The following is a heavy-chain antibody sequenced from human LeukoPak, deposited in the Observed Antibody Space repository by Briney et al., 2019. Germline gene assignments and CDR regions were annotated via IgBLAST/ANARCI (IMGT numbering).Heavy chain of an antibody. CDR1: GYTFTSYA. D-gene: IGHD2-15*01. CDR2: INTNTGNP. V-gene: IGHV7-4-1*02. J-gene: IGHJ6*02. CDR3: AREKAAYCSGGSCSYGMDV. Sequence: ASVKVSCKDSGYTFTSYAMNWVRQAPGQGLEWMGWINTNTGNPTYAQGFTGRFVFSLDTSVSTAYLQISSLKAEDTAVYYCAREKAAYCSGGSCSYGMDVWGQGTTVTVSS.